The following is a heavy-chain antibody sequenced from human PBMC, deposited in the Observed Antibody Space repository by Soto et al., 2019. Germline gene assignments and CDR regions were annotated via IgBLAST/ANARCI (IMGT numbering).Heavy chain of an antibody. D-gene: IGHD1-26*01. CDR2: IIPMLDSA. V-gene: IGHV1-69*12. J-gene: IGHJ6*02. CDR3: AGTFHFVSVVKPSFYSGLAV. CDR1: GGTFDNYA. Sequence: QVQLVQSGAEVKKPGSSVKVSCKASGGTFDNYAITWVRQAPGQGLEWMAGIIPMLDSANYAEKFQDRVTLPAEESTGTASMEVSSLRSEDTALYYFAGTFHFVSVVKPSFYSGLAVWGQGPTVPSP.